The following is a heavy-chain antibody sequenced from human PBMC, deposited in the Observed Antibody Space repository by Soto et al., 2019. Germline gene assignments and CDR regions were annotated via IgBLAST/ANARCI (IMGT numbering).Heavy chain of an antibody. CDR1: GFTFSSYG. CDR3: ARNSGRSGRGSWYFSGMDV. D-gene: IGHD6-13*01. J-gene: IGHJ6*02. CDR2: IWYDGSNK. V-gene: IGHV3-33*01. Sequence: PGGSLRLSCAASGFTFSSYGMHWVRQAPGKGLEWVAVIWYDGSNKYYADSVKGRFTISRDNSKNTLYLQMNSLRAEDTAVYYCARNSGRSGRGSWYFSGMDVWGQGTTVTVSS.